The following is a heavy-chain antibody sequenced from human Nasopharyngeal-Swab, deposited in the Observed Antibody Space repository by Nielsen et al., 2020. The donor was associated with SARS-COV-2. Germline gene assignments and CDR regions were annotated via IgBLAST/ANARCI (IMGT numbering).Heavy chain of an antibody. CDR1: GGSISSGSYY. D-gene: IGHD2-21*01. J-gene: IGHJ2*01. CDR2: IYTSGST. CDR3: ARTRMKTYCGGDCYSTDFDL. V-gene: IGHV4-61*02. Sequence: SETLSLTCTVSGGSISSGSYYWSWIRQPAGKGLEWIGRIYTSGSTNYNPSLKSRVTTSEDTSKNQFSLKLSSVTAADTAVYYCARTRMKTYCGGDCYSTDFDLWGRGTLVTVSS.